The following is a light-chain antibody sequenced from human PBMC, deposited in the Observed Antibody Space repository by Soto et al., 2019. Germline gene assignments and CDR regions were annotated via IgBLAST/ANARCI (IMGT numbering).Light chain of an antibody. CDR2: SNN. CDR3: AAWGDSLNAVV. CDR1: SSNIGSNT. V-gene: IGLV1-44*01. J-gene: IGLJ2*01. Sequence: QSVLTQPPSASGTPGQRVTISCSGSSSNIGSNTVNWYQQLPGTAPKLLIYSNNQRPSGVPDRFSGSKSGTSASLAISGLQSEDEADYYCAAWGDSLNAVVFGGGTQLTVL.